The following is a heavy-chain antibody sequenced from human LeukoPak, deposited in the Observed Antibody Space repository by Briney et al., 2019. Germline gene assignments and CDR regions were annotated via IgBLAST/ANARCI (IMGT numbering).Heavy chain of an antibody. CDR1: GGSFSGYY. V-gene: IGHV4-59*01. CDR3: ARVNMVRGVTGYYYYGMDV. J-gene: IGHJ6*02. Sequence: PSETLSLTCAVYGGSFSGYYWSWIRQPPGKGLEWIGYIYYSGSTNYNPSLKSRVTISVDTSKNQFSLKLSSVTAADTAVYYCARVNMVRGVTGYYYYGMDVWGQGTTVTVSS. CDR2: IYYSGST. D-gene: IGHD3-10*01.